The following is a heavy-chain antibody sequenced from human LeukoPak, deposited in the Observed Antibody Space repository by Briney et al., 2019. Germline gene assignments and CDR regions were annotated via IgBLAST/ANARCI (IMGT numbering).Heavy chain of an antibody. V-gene: IGHV3-23*01. D-gene: IGHD5-24*01. CDR3: VKRRDACPIRGSFAS. Sequence: GGSLRLSCALAGFTFTSYPISWARQAAGKGRGWDSGISDSKGISDYYADSVKCRFTISRDNSQNTRNLQINSPRAEDTAIDYCVKRRDACPIRGSFASWGQGALVTVSS. CDR2: ISDSKGISD. CDR1: GFTFTSYP. J-gene: IGHJ4*02.